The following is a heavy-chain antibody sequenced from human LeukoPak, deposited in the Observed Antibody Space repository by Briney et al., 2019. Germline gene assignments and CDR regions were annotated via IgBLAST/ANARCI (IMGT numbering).Heavy chain of an antibody. CDR2: ISYDGSNK. J-gene: IGHJ4*02. Sequence: PGGSLRLSCAASGFTFSNYGMHWVRQAPGKGLEWVAVISYDGSNKYYADSVKGRFTISRDNSKNTLYLQMNSLRAEDTAVYYCAKEGSSSSWDYWGQGTLVTVSS. CDR3: AKEGSSSSWDY. CDR1: GFTFSNYG. V-gene: IGHV3-30*18. D-gene: IGHD6-6*01.